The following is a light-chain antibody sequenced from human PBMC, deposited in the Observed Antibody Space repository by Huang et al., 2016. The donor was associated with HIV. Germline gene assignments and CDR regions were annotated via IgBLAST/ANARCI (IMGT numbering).Light chain of an antibody. CDR3: QQSFSTPRT. V-gene: IGKV1-39*01. J-gene: IGKJ1*01. Sequence: DIQMTQSPSSLSASLGDRVTITCRASQTISNFLNWYQQKQGKAPNLLSSASSSSQSGVPSRFSGSGSGTDFTLTISSLQPEDIATYYCQQSFSTPRTFGQGTRVEIK. CDR1: QTISNF. CDR2: ASS.